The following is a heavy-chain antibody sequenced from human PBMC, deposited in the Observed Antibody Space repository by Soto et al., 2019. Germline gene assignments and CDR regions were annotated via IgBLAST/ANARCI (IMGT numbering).Heavy chain of an antibody. D-gene: IGHD1-20*01. CDR3: AKDRDAYHWNTGGWFDP. J-gene: IGHJ5*02. CDR1: GLTFSGFG. CDR2: ISYDGTRK. V-gene: IGHV3-30*18. Sequence: HPGGSLRLSCVASGLTFSGFGIHWVRQAPGKXLEWVAVISYDGTRKYYADSVKGRFTISRDNSKNTVSLEMKNLRIEDTAVYHCAKDRDAYHWNTGGWFDPWGQGTVVTVSS.